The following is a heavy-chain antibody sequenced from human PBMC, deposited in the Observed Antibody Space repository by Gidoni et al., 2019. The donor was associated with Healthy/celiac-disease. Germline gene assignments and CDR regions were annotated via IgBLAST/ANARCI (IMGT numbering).Heavy chain of an antibody. CDR3: ARDGPAFLLYDYYYYYGMDV. Sequence: QVQLVQSGAEVKKPGASVKVSCKASGYTFTSYGISWVRQAPGQGLEWMGWISAYNGNTNYAQKLQGRVTMTTDTSTSTAYMELRSLRSDDTAVYYCARDGPAFLLYDYYYYYGMDVWGQGTTVTVSS. D-gene: IGHD3-3*02. J-gene: IGHJ6*02. CDR2: ISAYNGNT. V-gene: IGHV1-18*01. CDR1: GYTFTSYG.